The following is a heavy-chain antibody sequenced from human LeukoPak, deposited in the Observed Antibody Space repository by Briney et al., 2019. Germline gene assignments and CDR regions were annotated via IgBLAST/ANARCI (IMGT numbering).Heavy chain of an antibody. CDR1: GGSISSYY. CDR2: IYYSGST. D-gene: IGHD4-4*01. J-gene: IGHJ6*02. Sequence: SETLSLTCTVSGGSISSYYWSWIRQPPRKGLEWIGYIYYSGSTNYNPSLKSRVTISVDTSKNQFSLKLSSVTAADTAVYYCARTTTEVYYYGMDVWGQGTTVTVSS. CDR3: ARTTTEVYYYGMDV. V-gene: IGHV4-59*01.